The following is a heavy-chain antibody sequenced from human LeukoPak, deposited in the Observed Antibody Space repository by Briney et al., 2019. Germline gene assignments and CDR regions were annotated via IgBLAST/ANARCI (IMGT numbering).Heavy chain of an antibody. CDR1: GGSISSSSYY. CDR3: ASTYRLAYCGGDCYSPY. D-gene: IGHD2-21*02. Sequence: SETLSLTCTVSGGSISSSSYYWGWIRQPPGKGLEWIGSIYYSGSTYYNPSLKSRVTISVDTSKNQFSLKLSSVTAADTAVYYCASTYRLAYCGGDCYSPYWGQGTLVTVSS. V-gene: IGHV4-39*01. J-gene: IGHJ4*02. CDR2: IYYSGST.